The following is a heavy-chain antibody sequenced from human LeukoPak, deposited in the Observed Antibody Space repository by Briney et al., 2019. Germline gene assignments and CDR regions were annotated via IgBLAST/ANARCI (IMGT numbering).Heavy chain of an antibody. CDR2: IQFGGTNK. V-gene: IGHV3-30*02. Sequence: GGSLRLSCTPSGFTFSHFGMHWVRQAPGKGLEWLAFIQFGGTNKYYADSVKGRFTISRDNSKNTLYLQMNSLRAEDTAVYYCAKVPGGAFDIWGQGTMVTVSS. CDR1: GFTFSHFG. J-gene: IGHJ3*02. CDR3: AKVPGGAFDI. D-gene: IGHD3-10*01.